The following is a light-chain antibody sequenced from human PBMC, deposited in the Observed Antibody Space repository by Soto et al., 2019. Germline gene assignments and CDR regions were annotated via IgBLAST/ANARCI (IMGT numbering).Light chain of an antibody. CDR3: LAFAGSYTYV. CDR1: SSNVGHYDF. CDR2: DVT. V-gene: IGLV2-11*01. J-gene: IGLJ1*01. Sequence: QSALTQPRSVSGSPGQSVTVSCTGSSSNVGHYDFVSWYQQHPGKAPKLMIYDVTKRPSGVPDRFSGSKSGNTASLTISGLQADDESDYYCLAFAGSYTYVFGTGTKVTVL.